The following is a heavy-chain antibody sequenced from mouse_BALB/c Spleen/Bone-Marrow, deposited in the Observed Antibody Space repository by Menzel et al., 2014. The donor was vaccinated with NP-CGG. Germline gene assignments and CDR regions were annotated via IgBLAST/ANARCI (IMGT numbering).Heavy chain of an antibody. J-gene: IGHJ2*01. CDR2: ISSGSNNI. V-gene: IGHV5-17*02. CDR3: PRGGGWDRGHFDY. CDR1: GFTFSSFG. Sequence: EVKLVESGGGFVQPGGSRKLSCAASGFTFSSFGMHWVRQAPEKGLEWVAYISSGSNNIYYVDTVKGRFTISRDNPKNPLFLQMTSLRSEDTTMYYCPRGGGWDRGHFDYWGQGTPLTVSS. D-gene: IGHD4-1*01.